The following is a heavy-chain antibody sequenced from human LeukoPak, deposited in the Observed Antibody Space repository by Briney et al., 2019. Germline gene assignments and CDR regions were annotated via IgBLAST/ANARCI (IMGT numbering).Heavy chain of an antibody. CDR1: GFTFSGYA. CDR3: ARGAAGASTENWFDP. J-gene: IGHJ5*02. CDR2: ISYDGSDK. Sequence: GGSLRLSCAASGFTFSGYAMHWARQAPGKGLEWVAVISYDGSDKYYADSVKGRFTISRDNSKNTVYLQMNSLRAEDTAAYYCARGAAGASTENWFDPWGQGTLVTVSS. V-gene: IGHV3-30-3*01. D-gene: IGHD1-1*01.